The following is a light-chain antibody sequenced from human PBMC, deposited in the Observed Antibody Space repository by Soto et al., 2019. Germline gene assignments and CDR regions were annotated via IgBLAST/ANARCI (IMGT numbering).Light chain of an antibody. Sequence: QSALTQPPSVSESPGQRVTISCTGSSSNTGAGYDVHWYQQLPGTAPKLLIYGNSNRPSGVPDRFSGSKSGTSASLAITGLQAEDEADYYCQSYDSSLSSFYVFGTGTKVTVL. CDR3: QSYDSSLSSFYV. V-gene: IGLV1-40*01. CDR1: SSNTGAGYD. CDR2: GNS. J-gene: IGLJ1*01.